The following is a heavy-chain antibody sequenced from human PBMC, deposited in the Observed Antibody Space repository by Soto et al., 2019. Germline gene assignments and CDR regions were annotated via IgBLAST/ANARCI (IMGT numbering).Heavy chain of an antibody. Sequence: QVQLVESGGAVVQPGTSLRLSCAASGVAFSTYGVHWVRQAPGKGLEWVAILSYDGHNEYYTDSVKGGFTISRDTSRNTLYLQMDRLRADDTAMYYCAKDRGFGEYLFDSWGQGTLVTVSS. CDR2: LSYDGHNE. CDR1: GVAFSTYG. D-gene: IGHD3-10*01. V-gene: IGHV3-30*18. CDR3: AKDRGFGEYLFDS. J-gene: IGHJ4*02.